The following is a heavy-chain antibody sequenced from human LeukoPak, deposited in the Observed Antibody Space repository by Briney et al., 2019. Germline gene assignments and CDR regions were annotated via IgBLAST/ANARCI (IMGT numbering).Heavy chain of an antibody. V-gene: IGHV3-33*01. D-gene: IGHD3-10*01. CDR1: GFTFSSYG. CDR2: IWYDGSNK. CDR3: ARVSGDYYGSGSPNWYYYYGMDV. J-gene: IGHJ6*02. Sequence: PGRSLRLSCAASGFTFSSYGMHWVRQAPGKGLEWVAVIWYDGSNKYYADYVKGRFTISRDNSKNTLYLQMNSLRAEDTAVYYCARVSGDYYGSGSPNWYYYYGMDVWGQGTTVTVSS.